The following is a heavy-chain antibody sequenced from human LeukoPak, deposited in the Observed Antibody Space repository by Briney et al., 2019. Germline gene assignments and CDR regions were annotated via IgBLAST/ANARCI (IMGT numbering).Heavy chain of an antibody. D-gene: IGHD5/OR15-5a*01. CDR2: ISSSSSYT. CDR3: ARAVSVSSYYFDC. V-gene: IGHV3-11*05. J-gene: IGHJ4*02. Sequence: GGSLRLSCAASGFTFSDYYMSWIRQAPGKGLEWISYISSSSSYTNYVDSVKGRFTISRDNAKNSLYLQMNSLRAEDTAVYYCARAVSVSSYYFDCWGQGTLVTVSS. CDR1: GFTFSDYY.